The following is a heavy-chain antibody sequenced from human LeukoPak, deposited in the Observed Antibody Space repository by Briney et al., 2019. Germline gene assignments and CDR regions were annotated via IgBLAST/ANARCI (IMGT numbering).Heavy chain of an antibody. CDR2: IYSGGST. J-gene: IGHJ4*02. V-gene: IGHV3-66*02. D-gene: IGHD1-26*01. CDR3: AKESLGGSSFDY. Sequence: PGGSLRLSCAASGFTVSSNYMSWVRQAPGKGLEWGSVIYSGGSTYYADSVKGRFTISRDNSKNTLYLQMNSLRAEDTAVYYCAKESLGGSSFDYWGQGTLVTVSS. CDR1: GFTVSSNY.